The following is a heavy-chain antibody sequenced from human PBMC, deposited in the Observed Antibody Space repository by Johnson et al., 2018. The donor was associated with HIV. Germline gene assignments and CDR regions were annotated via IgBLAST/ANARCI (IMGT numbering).Heavy chain of an antibody. CDR2: ISYDGSNK. J-gene: IGHJ3*02. Sequence: VQLVESGGGVVQPGRSLRLSCAASGFTFSSYAMHWVRQAPGKGLEWVAVISYDGSNKYYADSVKGRLTISRDNSKNTLYLQMNSLRAEDTAVDYCARDSSSWRPSGAFDIWGQGTMVTVSS. CDR3: ARDSSSWRPSGAFDI. D-gene: IGHD6-13*01. CDR1: GFTFSSYA. V-gene: IGHV3-30*04.